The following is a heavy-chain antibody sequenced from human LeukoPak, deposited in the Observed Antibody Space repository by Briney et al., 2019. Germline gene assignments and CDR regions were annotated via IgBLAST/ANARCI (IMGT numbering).Heavy chain of an antibody. V-gene: IGHV3-74*01. J-gene: IGHJ6*02. D-gene: IGHD1-26*01. CDR2: INSDGSST. CDR1: GFTFRSYW. CDR3: VSSYDYYYYGLDV. Sequence: GGSLRLSCAASGFTFRSYWMHWVRQAPGKGLVWVSHINSDGSSTSYADSVKGRFTISRDNAKNTLYLQMNSLRAEDTAVYYCVSSYDYYYYGLDVWGQGTTVTVSS.